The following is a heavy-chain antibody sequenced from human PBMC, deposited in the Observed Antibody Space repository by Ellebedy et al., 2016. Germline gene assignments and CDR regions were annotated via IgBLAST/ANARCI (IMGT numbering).Heavy chain of an antibody. D-gene: IGHD5-12*01. CDR1: GYIFTGYY. V-gene: IGHV1-2*04. CDR3: ARAGDLVASMLSFGYFQH. CDR2: INPNSGGT. Sequence: APVKVSCKASGYIFTGYYMHWVRQAPGQGLEWMGWINPNSGGTNYAQKFQGWVTMTRDTSISTAYMELSRLRSDDTAVYYCARAGDLVASMLSFGYFQHWGQGTLVTVSS. J-gene: IGHJ1*01.